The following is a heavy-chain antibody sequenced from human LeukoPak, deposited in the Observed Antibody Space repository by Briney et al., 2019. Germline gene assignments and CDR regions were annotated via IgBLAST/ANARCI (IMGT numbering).Heavy chain of an antibody. Sequence: ASVKVSCKASGYTFINNWMHWVRQAPGQGLEWIGLINPTGTGTLYAQKFQGRVTITRDTSASTAYMELSSLRSEDMAVYYCARGSSSWVIDYWGQGTLVTVSS. V-gene: IGHV1-46*01. CDR1: GYTFINNW. J-gene: IGHJ4*02. CDR2: INPTGTGT. D-gene: IGHD6-13*01. CDR3: ARGSSSWVIDY.